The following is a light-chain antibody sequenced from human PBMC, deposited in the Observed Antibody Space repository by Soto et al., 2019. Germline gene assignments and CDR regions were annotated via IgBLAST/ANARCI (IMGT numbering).Light chain of an antibody. CDR2: DAS. J-gene: IGKJ4*01. Sequence: EIVLTQSPATLSLSPGERATLSCRASQNINVHLAWYQQRPGQAPRLLIYDASNRATGTPARFSGSGSGTDFSLTISSLESEDFAVYYCQQRTNWPSLTFGGGTKVESK. CDR1: QNINVH. CDR3: QQRTNWPSLT. V-gene: IGKV3-11*01.